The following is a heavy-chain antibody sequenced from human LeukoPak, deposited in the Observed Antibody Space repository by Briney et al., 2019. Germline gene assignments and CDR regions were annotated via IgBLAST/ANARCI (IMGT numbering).Heavy chain of an antibody. J-gene: IGHJ5*02. CDR2: IYYSGST. CDR3: ARVEVEMATSWDWFDP. Sequence: SETLSLTCTVSGDSISSYYWSWIRQPPGKGLEWIGYIYYSGSTNCNPSLKSRVTISVDTSKNQFSLKLSSVTAADTAVYYCARVEVEMATSWDWFDPWGQGTLVTVSS. CDR1: GDSISSYY. V-gene: IGHV4-59*01. D-gene: IGHD5-24*01.